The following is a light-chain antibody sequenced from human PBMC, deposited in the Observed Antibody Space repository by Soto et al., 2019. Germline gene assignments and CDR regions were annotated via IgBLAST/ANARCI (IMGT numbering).Light chain of an antibody. CDR2: KXS. CDR1: RTIRHW. V-gene: IGKV1-5*03. Sequence: DIHMSKSPSSLPASLGARVTIPXRARRTIRHWFAWHPQHPRXAPKXXXYKXSTLRSGVPSRLSGSGSGTEFTLTISSLHPEHFANYYCQHYNSNSEAFGQGTKVDI. J-gene: IGKJ1*01. CDR3: QHYNSNSEA.